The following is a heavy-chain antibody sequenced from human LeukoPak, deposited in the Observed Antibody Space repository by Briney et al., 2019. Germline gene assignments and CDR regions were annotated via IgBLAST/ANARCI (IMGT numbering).Heavy chain of an antibody. J-gene: IGHJ4*02. CDR2: IYTSGST. CDR1: GGSISSYY. CDR3: ARGLLEPRADDYYFDY. V-gene: IGHV4-4*07. D-gene: IGHD2-21*01. Sequence: SETLSLTCTVSGGSISSYYWSWIRQPAGKGLEWIGRIYTSGSTNYNPSLKSRVTMSVDTSKNQFSLKLSSVTAADTAVYYCARGLLEPRADDYYFDYWGQGTLVTVSS.